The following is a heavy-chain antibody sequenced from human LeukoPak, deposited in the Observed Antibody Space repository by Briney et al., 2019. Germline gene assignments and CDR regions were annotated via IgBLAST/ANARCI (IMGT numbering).Heavy chain of an antibody. CDR3: AREAAAGLYYFDY. Sequence: ASVKVSCKASGYTFTSYGISWVRQAPGQGLEWMGWISAYNGNTNYAQKLQGRVTMTTDTSTSTAYMELSRLRFDDTAVYYCAREAAAGLYYFDYWGQGTLVTVSS. V-gene: IGHV1-18*01. D-gene: IGHD6-13*01. CDR2: ISAYNGNT. CDR1: GYTFTSYG. J-gene: IGHJ4*02.